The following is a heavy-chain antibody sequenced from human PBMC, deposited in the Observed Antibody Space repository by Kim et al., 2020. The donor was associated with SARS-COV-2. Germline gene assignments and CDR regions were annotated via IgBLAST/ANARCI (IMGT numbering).Heavy chain of an antibody. V-gene: IGHV3-23*01. CDR3: AKGWGSSSWYDAFDI. CDR1: GFTFSSYA. J-gene: IGHJ3*02. Sequence: GGSLRLSCAASGFTFSSYAMTWVRQAPGKGLEWVSAIGDIGSPTYYADSVKGRFTISRDNSKNTLYLQMNSLRAEDTAVYYCAKGWGSSSWYDAFDIWGQGTMVTVSS. D-gene: IGHD6-13*01. CDR2: IGDIGSPT.